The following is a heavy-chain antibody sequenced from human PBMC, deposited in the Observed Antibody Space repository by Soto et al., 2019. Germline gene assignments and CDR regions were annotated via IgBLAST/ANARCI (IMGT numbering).Heavy chain of an antibody. D-gene: IGHD5-18*01. V-gene: IGHV3-23*04. CDR3: AGRSTAMVTHYYYYGMDV. Sequence: EVQLVESGGGLVQPGGSLRLSCAASGFTFSSYYMSWVRQAPGKGLEWVSAISGSGGSTYYADSVKGRFTISRDNSKNTLYLQMNSLRAEDTAVYYCAGRSTAMVTHYYYYGMDVWGQGTTVTVSS. J-gene: IGHJ6*02. CDR1: GFTFSSYY. CDR2: ISGSGGST.